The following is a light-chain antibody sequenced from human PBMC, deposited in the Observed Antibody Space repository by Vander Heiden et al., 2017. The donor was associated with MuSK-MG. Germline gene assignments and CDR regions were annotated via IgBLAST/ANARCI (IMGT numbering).Light chain of an antibody. CDR1: QSVLYSSNNKNY. CDR3: QQYYTIPPT. V-gene: IGKV4-1*01. J-gene: IGKJ1*01. Sequence: DIVVTQSRDSLAVSLGERATIHCKSSQSVLYSSNNKNYLTWYQQKPGQPPKLLISWASARDSGVPDRFSGSGSGTDFTLTISSLQAEDVAVYYCQQYYTIPPTFGQGTRVEIK. CDR2: WAS.